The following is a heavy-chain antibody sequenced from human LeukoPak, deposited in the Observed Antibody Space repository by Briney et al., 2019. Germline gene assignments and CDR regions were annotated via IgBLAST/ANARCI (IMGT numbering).Heavy chain of an antibody. J-gene: IGHJ6*03. Sequence: PGGTLRLSCAASGFTFSNYGMNWVRQAPGKGLEWVSGIGPSGTNTYYADSVKGRFTISRDNAKNSLYLQMNSLRAEDTAVYYCARDPYNGSYGDDYYYYMDVWGKGTTVTISS. CDR2: IGPSGTNT. V-gene: IGHV3-21*01. CDR3: ARDPYNGSYGDDYYYYMDV. CDR1: GFTFSNYG. D-gene: IGHD1-26*01.